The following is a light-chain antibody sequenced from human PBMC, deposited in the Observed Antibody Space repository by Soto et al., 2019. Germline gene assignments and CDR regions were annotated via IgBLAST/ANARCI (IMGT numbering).Light chain of an antibody. CDR3: QSYDSSLRTCV. J-gene: IGLJ1*01. CDR2: GNS. V-gene: IGLV1-40*01. CDR1: SSNIGAGYD. Sequence: QSVRTQPPSVSGAPGQRVTISCTGSSSNIGAGYDVHWYQQLPGTAPKLLIYGNSNRPSGVPDRFSGSKSGTSASLAITGLQAEDEADYYCQSYDSSLRTCVFGTGTKVTVL.